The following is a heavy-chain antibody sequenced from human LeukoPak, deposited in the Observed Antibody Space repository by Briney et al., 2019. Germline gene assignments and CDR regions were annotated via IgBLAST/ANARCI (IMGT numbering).Heavy chain of an antibody. V-gene: IGHV4-59*01. CDR2: IYSNGIT. J-gene: IGHJ5*02. Sequence: PSETLSLTCTVSGGSISSYYWSWIRQPLGKRPEWIGYIYSNGITNYNPSLKSRVTISVDTSKNQFSLKLSSVTAADTAVYYCARGATIFRFDPWGQGTLVTVSS. CDR1: GGSISSYY. CDR3: ARGATIFRFDP. D-gene: IGHD5-12*01.